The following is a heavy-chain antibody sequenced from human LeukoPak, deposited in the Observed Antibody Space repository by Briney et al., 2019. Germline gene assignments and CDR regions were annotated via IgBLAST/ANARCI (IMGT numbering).Heavy chain of an antibody. Sequence: GASLKISCKGSGYSFTSYWICWVRHMPGKSLEWMGIIYPGDSDTRYSPSFEGQVTISADTSISSAYLQWSSLKASAPAMYYCARQPDYGDMDYWGEGNLGTVSS. CDR2: IYPGDSDT. CDR1: GYSFTSYW. J-gene: IGHJ4*02. V-gene: IGHV5-51*01. CDR3: ARQPDYGDMDY. D-gene: IGHD4-17*01.